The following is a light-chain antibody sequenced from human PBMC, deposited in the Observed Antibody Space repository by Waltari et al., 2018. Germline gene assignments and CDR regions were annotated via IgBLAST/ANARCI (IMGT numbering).Light chain of an antibody. CDR1: SSDVGDYKY. Sequence: QSALTQPASVSGSPGPSITIPCTATSSDVGDYKYVSWYQQHPGKVPKLLIYDVTNRPSGISYRFSGSKSGYTASLTISGLQAEDEADYYCSSYTTRSTRVFGTGTKVTVL. J-gene: IGLJ1*01. V-gene: IGLV2-14*03. CDR3: SSYTTRSTRV. CDR2: DVT.